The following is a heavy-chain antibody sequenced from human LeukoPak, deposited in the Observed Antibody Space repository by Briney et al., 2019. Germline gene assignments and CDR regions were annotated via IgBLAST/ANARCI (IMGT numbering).Heavy chain of an antibody. Sequence: SGTLSLTCAVSGRSISSNNWWSWVRQPPGKGLEWIGEIYDSGSTNYNPSLKSRVTISVDKSKNQFSLRLSSVTAADTAVYYCARSGNSWYFDLWGRGTLVTVSS. D-gene: IGHD4-23*01. V-gene: IGHV4-4*02. CDR1: GRSISSNNW. CDR2: IYDSGST. CDR3: ARSGNSWYFDL. J-gene: IGHJ2*01.